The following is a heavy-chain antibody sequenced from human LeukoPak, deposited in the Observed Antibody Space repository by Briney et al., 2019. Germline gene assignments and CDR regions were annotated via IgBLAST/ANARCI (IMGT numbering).Heavy chain of an antibody. CDR2: IWYDGSNK. Sequence: GGSLRLPCAASGFSFNRYGMHWVRQAPGKGPEWVAVIWYDGSNKYYADSVKGRFTISRDNSKNTLYLQMNSLRAEDTAVYYCAKGNGNYHYYMDVWGKGTTVTVSS. V-gene: IGHV3-33*06. CDR1: GFSFNRYG. CDR3: AKGNGNYHYYMDV. J-gene: IGHJ6*03. D-gene: IGHD1-1*01.